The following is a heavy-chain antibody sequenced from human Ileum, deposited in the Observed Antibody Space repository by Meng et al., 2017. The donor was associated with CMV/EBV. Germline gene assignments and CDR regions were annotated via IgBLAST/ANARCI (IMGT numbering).Heavy chain of an antibody. CDR1: GFIFSSFN. CDR2: ISSGNSLK. CDR3: VRESHYHYYGMDL. Sequence: GESLKISCGASGFIFSSFNMHWVRQAPGKGLEWVSFISSGNSLKHYSESVKGRFTISRDNANNLLYLQMNSLRAEDTAVYHCVRESHYHYYGMDLWGQGTTVTGSS. J-gene: IGHJ6*02. V-gene: IGHV3-21*06.